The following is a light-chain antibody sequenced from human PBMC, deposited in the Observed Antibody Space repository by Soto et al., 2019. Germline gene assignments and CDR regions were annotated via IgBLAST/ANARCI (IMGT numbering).Light chain of an antibody. CDR2: DAS. Sequence: DIQMTQSPSTLSASVGDRVTITCRASQSISSWLAWYQQKPGKAPKLLIYDASSLESGVPSRFSGSGSGTEFNLTISSLQPDDFATYYCQQYNSYSPVYTFGQGTKLEIK. V-gene: IGKV1-5*01. J-gene: IGKJ2*01. CDR3: QQYNSYSPVYT. CDR1: QSISSW.